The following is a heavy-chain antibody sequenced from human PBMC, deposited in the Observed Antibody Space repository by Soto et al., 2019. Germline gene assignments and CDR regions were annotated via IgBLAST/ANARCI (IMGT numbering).Heavy chain of an antibody. CDR3: ARGYYSGSNPSSFDY. D-gene: IGHD1-26*01. V-gene: IGHV1-69*01. CDR1: GGTFSSYT. J-gene: IGHJ4*02. CDR2: ITPTLNIA. Sequence: QLQLVQSGAELREPGSSVKVSCKASGGTFSSYTVIGVRQAPGQGLEWMGGITPTLNIAKYAEKFQGRVTITADESTSTVNMHLSSLRSEDTAVYFCARGYYSGSNPSSFDYWGQGTLVAVSS.